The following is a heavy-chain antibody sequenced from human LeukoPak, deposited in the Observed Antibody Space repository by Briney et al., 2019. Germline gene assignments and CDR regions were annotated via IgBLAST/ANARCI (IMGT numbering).Heavy chain of an antibody. D-gene: IGHD4-11*01. CDR3: ARETTTVSQIYYYGMDV. CDR2: INPNSGGT. CDR1: GYTFTGYY. Sequence: VASVKVSCKASGYTFTGYYMHWVRQAPGQGLEWMGWINPNSGGTNYAQKFQGRVTMTRDTSISPAYMELRRLRSDDPAVYYCARETTTVSQIYYYGMDVWGQGTTVTVSS. J-gene: IGHJ6*02. V-gene: IGHV1-2*02.